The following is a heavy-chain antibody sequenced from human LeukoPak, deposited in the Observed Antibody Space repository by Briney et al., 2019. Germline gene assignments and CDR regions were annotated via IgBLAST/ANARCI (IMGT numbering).Heavy chain of an antibody. Sequence: PSETLSLTCSVSDGSIRTYYWSWIRQSPGQGLEWIGNIYYRGDINYNPSLKSRVIISIDTSKNQFSLKVTSLTAADTAVYYCATNKDWAEADWGQGTLVIVSS. CDR3: ATNKDWAEAD. D-gene: IGHD3/OR15-3a*01. CDR2: IYYRGDI. CDR1: DGSIRTYY. V-gene: IGHV4-59*03. J-gene: IGHJ4*02.